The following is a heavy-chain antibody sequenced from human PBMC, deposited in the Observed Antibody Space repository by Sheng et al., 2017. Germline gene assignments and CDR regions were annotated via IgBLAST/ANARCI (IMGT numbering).Heavy chain of an antibody. V-gene: IGHV3-48*03. CDR3: ASFYGPNY. CDR2: ISSGGSTI. Sequence: EVQLVESGGGLVQPGGSLRLSCVVSGFTFRTYEMNWVRQAPGKGLEWVSFISSGGSTIYYADSVKGRFTISRDNARNSLYLQMNSLSAEDTAVYYCASFYGPNYWGQGTLVIVSS. D-gene: IGHD3-10*01. CDR1: GFTFRTYE. J-gene: IGHJ4*02.